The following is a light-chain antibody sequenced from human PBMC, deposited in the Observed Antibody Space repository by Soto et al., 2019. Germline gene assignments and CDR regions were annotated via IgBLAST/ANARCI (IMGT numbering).Light chain of an antibody. CDR3: QQRHIWPIT. V-gene: IGKV3-11*01. CDR2: DAY. J-gene: IGKJ5*01. CDR1: QSFRGL. Sequence: FIRSPVTRSLSXXXXXPLXXXASQSFRGLLAWYQQKPGQAPRLLIYDAYNRATGIPPRFSGSGSGTDFTLTISSLEPEDSAVYYCQQRHIWPITFGQGTRLEIK.